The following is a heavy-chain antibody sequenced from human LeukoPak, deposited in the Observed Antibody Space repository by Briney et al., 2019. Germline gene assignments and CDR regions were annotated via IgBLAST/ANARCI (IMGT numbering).Heavy chain of an antibody. Sequence: PGRSLRLSCAASGFTFSSYAMHWVRQAPGKGLEWVAVISYDGSNKYYADSVKGRFTISRDNSKNTLYLQMNSLRAEDTAVYYCARDPPGHCTNGVCYTYYFDYWGQGTLVTVSS. CDR3: ARDPPGHCTNGVCYTYYFDY. D-gene: IGHD2-8*01. CDR1: GFTFSSYA. V-gene: IGHV3-30-3*01. J-gene: IGHJ4*02. CDR2: ISYDGSNK.